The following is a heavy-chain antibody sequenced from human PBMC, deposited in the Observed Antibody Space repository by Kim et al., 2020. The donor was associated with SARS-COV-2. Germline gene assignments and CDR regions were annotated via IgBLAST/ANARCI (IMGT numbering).Heavy chain of an antibody. J-gene: IGHJ4*02. CDR2: IYYSGST. CDR3: ARVFGGQQLDY. Sequence: SETLSLTCTVSGGSISSSSYYWGWIRQPPGKGLEWIGSIYYSGSTYYNPSLKSRVTISVDTSKNQFSLKRSSVTAADTAVYYCARVFGGQQLDYWGQGTLVTVSS. CDR1: GGSISSSSYY. V-gene: IGHV4-39*01. D-gene: IGHD3-16*01.